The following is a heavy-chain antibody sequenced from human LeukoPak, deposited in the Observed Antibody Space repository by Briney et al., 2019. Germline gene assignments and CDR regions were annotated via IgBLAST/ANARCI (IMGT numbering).Heavy chain of an antibody. Sequence: SQTLSLTCTVSGGSISSGSYYWSWIRQPAGKGLEWTGRIYSSGSTNYNPSLKSRVSISVDTSKNQFSLKLSSVTAADTAVYYCARDLGFQWLGFDYWGQGTLVTVSS. J-gene: IGHJ4*02. V-gene: IGHV4-61*02. CDR3: ARDLGFQWLGFDY. CDR2: IYSSGST. CDR1: GGSISSGSYY. D-gene: IGHD6-19*01.